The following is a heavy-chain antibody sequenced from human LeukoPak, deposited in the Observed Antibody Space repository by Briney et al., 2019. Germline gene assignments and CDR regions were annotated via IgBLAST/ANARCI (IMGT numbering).Heavy chain of an antibody. J-gene: IGHJ4*02. V-gene: IGHV4-61*02. D-gene: IGHD3-10*01. CDR3: ARGGPVTMVRGDGARGGDY. Sequence: NPSQTLSLTCTVSGGSISSGSYYWSWIRQPAGKGLEWIGRIYTSGSTNYNPSLKSRVTISVDTSKNQFSLKLSSVTAADTAVYYCARGGPVTMVRGDGARGGDYWGQGTLVTVSS. CDR1: GGSISSGSYY. CDR2: IYTSGST.